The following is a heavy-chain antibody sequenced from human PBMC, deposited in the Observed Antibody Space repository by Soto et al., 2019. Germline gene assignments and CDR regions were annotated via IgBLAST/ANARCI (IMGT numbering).Heavy chain of an antibody. V-gene: IGHV3-9*01. CDR2: ISWNSGSI. CDR3: AKRAYSSSWTTFRDY. D-gene: IGHD6-13*01. CDR1: GFTFDDYA. Sequence: EVQLVESGGGLVQPGRSLRLSCAASGFTFDDYAMHWVRQAPGKGLEWVSGISWNSGSIGYADSVKGRFTISRDNAKNSLYLQMNSLRAEDTALYYCAKRAYSSSWTTFRDYWGQGTLVTVSS. J-gene: IGHJ4*02.